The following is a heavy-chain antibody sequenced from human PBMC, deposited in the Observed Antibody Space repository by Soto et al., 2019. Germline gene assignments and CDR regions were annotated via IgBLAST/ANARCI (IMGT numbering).Heavy chain of an antibody. V-gene: IGHV4-34*01. J-gene: IGHJ4*02. CDR3: ARMGSYIEKAGEVTPPFDY. CDR2: INHSGST. D-gene: IGHD3-10*01. Sequence: QVQLQQWGAGLLKPSETLSLTCAVYGGSFSGYYWSWIRQPPGKGLEWIGEINHSGSTNYNPSLKSRVTISVDTSKNQFSLKLSSVTAADTAVYYCARMGSYIEKAGEVTPPFDYWGQGTLVTVSS. CDR1: GGSFSGYY.